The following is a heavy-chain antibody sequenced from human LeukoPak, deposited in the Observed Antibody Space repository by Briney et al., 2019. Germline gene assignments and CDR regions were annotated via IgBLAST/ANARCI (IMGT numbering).Heavy chain of an antibody. J-gene: IGHJ4*02. V-gene: IGHV4-59*08. CDR2: IYYSGST. CDR1: GGSISSYY. D-gene: IGHD2-15*01. Sequence: SETLSLTCIVSGGSISSYYWSWIRQPPGSGLEWIAYIYYSGSTSYNPSLKSRVAISVDTSNNEVSLKLSSVTAADTAVYYCARHGYCSGGSCYWDYWGQGTLVTVSS. CDR3: ARHGYCSGGSCYWDY.